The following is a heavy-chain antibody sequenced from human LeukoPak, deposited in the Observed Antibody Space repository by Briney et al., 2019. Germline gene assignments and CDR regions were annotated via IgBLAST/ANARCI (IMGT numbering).Heavy chain of an antibody. CDR2: IYYSGST. D-gene: IGHD3-9*01. CDR3: ARVSSLVLRYFDWLSEYWFDP. V-gene: IGHV4-31*03. J-gene: IGHJ5*02. Sequence: SQTLSLTCTVSGGSISSGGYYWSWTRQHPGKGLEWIGYIYYSGSTYYNPSLKSRVTISVDTSKNQFSLKLSSVTAADTAVYYCARVSSLVLRYFDWLSEYWFDPWGQGTLVTVSS. CDR1: GGSISSGGYY.